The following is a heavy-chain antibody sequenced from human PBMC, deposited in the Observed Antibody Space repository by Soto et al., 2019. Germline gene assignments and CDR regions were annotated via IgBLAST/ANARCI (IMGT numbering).Heavy chain of an antibody. V-gene: IGHV4-34*01. CDR2: INHSGST. Sequence: QVQLQQWGAGLLKPSETLSLTCAVYGGSFSGYYWSWIRQPPGKGLEWIGEINHSGSTNYNPSLNRPVTIAVDTPKNQFSLKIGTVTAADKGVYNCARKGEDNKCSSTSFYTNLRHNWFDHWGQGTLVTVSS. D-gene: IGHD2-2*02. J-gene: IGHJ5*02. CDR1: GGSFSGYY. CDR3: ARKGEDNKCSSTSFYTNLRHNWFDH.